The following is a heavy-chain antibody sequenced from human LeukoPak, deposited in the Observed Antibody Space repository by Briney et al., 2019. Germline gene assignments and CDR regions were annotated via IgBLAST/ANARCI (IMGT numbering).Heavy chain of an antibody. CDR1: GFTFSSYG. V-gene: IGHV3-33*06. J-gene: IGHJ4*02. CDR2: IWYDGSNK. Sequence: PGRSLRLSCAASGFTFSSYGMHWVRQAPGKGLEWVAVIWYDGSNKYYADSVKGRFTISRDNSKNTLYLEMSSLRVEDTAIYYCAKWPEGAMDYFDYWGQGTLVTVSS. CDR3: AKWPEGAMDYFDY. D-gene: IGHD3-16*01.